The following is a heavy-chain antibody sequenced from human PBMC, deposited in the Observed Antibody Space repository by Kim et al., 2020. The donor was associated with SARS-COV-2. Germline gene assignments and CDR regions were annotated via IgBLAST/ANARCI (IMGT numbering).Heavy chain of an antibody. J-gene: IGHJ5*02. CDR1: GYTFTGYY. Sequence: ASVKVSCKASGYTFTGYYMHWVRQAPGQGLEWMGRINPNSGGTDYAQKFQGRVTMTRDTSISTAYMELSRLRSDDTAVYYCARDGTLRYFAWTNRGIHNWFDPWGQGTLVTVSS. CDR2: INPNSGGT. V-gene: IGHV1-2*06. CDR3: ARDGTLRYFAWTNRGIHNWFDP. D-gene: IGHD3-9*01.